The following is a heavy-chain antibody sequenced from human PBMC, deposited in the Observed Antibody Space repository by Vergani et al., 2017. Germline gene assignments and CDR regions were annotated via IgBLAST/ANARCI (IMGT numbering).Heavy chain of an antibody. CDR1: GGSISSYY. Sequence: QVQLQESGPGLVKPSETLSLTCTVSGGSISSYYWSWIRPPPGKGLEWIGYIYYSGSTNYNPSLKSRVTRSVDTSKNQFSLKLSSVTAADTAVYYCARYSSGQTYYFDYWGQGTLVTVSS. D-gene: IGHD6-19*01. CDR3: ARYSSGQTYYFDY. J-gene: IGHJ4*02. CDR2: IYYSGST. V-gene: IGHV4-59*01.